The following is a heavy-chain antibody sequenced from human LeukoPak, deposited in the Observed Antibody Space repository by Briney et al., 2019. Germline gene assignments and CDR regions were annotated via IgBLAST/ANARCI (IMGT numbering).Heavy chain of an antibody. D-gene: IGHD6-19*01. CDR1: GGTFSSYA. Sequence: ASVKVSCKASGGTFSSYAISWVRQAPGQGLEWMGGIIPIFGTANYAQKFRGRVTITTDESTSTAYMELSSLRAEDTAVYYCARGSGSDRTFDYWGQGTLVTVSS. V-gene: IGHV1-69*05. J-gene: IGHJ4*02. CDR3: ARGSGSDRTFDY. CDR2: IIPIFGTA.